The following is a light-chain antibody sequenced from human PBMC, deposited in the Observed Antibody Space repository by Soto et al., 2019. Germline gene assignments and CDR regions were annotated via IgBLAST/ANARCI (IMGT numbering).Light chain of an antibody. CDR3: HVCDDRDHYV. CDR1: NIGSKS. CDR2: DDS. V-gene: IGLV3-21*02. Sequence: SYELTQPPSVSVAPGQTAIITRGEKNIGSKSVHWYQQKPGQGPVLVVYDDSDRPSRIPERFSGSKSGKVATLTISRVEAGDEADYYCHVCDDRDHYVFGSGTKLTVL. J-gene: IGLJ1*01.